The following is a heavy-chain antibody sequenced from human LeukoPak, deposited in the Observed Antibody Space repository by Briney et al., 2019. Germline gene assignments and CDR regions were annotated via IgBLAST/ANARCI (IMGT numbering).Heavy chain of an antibody. V-gene: IGHV1-24*01. Sequence: ASVKVSCKVSGYTLTELSMHWVRQAPGKGLEWMGGFDPEDGETIYAQKFQGRVTMTEDTSTDTAYMELSSLRSEDTAVYYCATQKIQQWLVDIESDAFDIWGQGTMVTVSS. CDR1: GYTLTELS. CDR3: ATQKIQQWLVDIESDAFDI. CDR2: FDPEDGET. J-gene: IGHJ3*02. D-gene: IGHD6-19*01.